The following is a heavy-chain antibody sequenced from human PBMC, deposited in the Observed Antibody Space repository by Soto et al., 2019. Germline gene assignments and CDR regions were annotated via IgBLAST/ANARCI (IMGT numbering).Heavy chain of an antibody. J-gene: IGHJ4*02. CDR1: GFTFSSYG. CDR3: ARASPYYYDSSGYSYFDY. V-gene: IGHV3-33*01. CDR2: IWYDGSNK. D-gene: IGHD3-22*01. Sequence: PGGSLRLSCAASGFTFSSYGIHWVRQAPGKGLEWVAVIWYDGSNKYYADSVKGRFTISRDNSKNTLYLQMNSLRAEDTAVYYCARASPYYYDSSGYSYFDYWGQGTLVTVSS.